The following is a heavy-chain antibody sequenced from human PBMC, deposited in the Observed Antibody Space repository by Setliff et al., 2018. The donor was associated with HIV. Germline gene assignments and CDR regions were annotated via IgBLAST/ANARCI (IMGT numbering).Heavy chain of an antibody. V-gene: IGHV4-4*09. D-gene: IGHD6-19*01. CDR3: ARSPRIGVAGEFEY. J-gene: IGHJ4*02. CDR1: GGSICSYY. Sequence: SETLSLTCTVSGGSICSYYWSWIRQPPGKGLEWIAYIYISGTTNYNPSLKSRVTISLDTSKNQFSLKVNSVTAADTAVYYCARSPRIGVAGEFEYWGQGTLVTVSS. CDR2: IYISGTT.